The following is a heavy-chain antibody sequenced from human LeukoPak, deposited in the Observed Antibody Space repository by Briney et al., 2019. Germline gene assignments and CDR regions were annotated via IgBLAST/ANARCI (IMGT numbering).Heavy chain of an antibody. CDR3: ARDLAYPRSWFDP. V-gene: IGHV4-39*07. CDR1: RGSISSSTYY. Sequence: PSETLSLTCTVSRGSISSSTYYWGWIRQPPGKGLEWIGSIYYSGITYYNPSLKSRVTISVDTSKNQFSLKVSSVTAADTAVYYCARDLAYPRSWFDPWGQGTLVTVSS. CDR2: IYYSGIT. D-gene: IGHD2-21*01. J-gene: IGHJ5*02.